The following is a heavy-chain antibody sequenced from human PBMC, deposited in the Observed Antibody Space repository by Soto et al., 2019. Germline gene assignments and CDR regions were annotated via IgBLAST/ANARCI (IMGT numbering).Heavy chain of an antibody. CDR1: PVGFSGLG. V-gene: IGHV3-23*05. D-gene: IGHD6-19*01. Sequence: EVQLLESGGRLVQPGQSLRLSCAASPVGFSGLGMSWDRQAPGKGLEWVSTIDNSGTRTHYADSVKGRFTISRDTSKYTLDLQMDYLRAEDTALYHCVSWLSAHFDYWGRGTLVTVSS. J-gene: IGHJ4*02. CDR2: IDNSGTRT. CDR3: VSWLSAHFDY.